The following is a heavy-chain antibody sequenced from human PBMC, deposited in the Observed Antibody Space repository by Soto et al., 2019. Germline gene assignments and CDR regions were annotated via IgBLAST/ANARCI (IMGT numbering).Heavy chain of an antibody. D-gene: IGHD3-10*01. Sequence: QVQLVQSGADVKKPGSSVKVSCQASGVTFSSETLGWVRQAPGQGLEWVGGIIPLFGTASYAQKFQGRVTITADESTSTVYMELSSLRSDGTAVYFCATELGENPASPLDAWGQGTLVTVSS. CDR2: IIPLFGTA. CDR1: GVTFSSET. V-gene: IGHV1-69*01. J-gene: IGHJ5*02. CDR3: ATELGENPASPLDA.